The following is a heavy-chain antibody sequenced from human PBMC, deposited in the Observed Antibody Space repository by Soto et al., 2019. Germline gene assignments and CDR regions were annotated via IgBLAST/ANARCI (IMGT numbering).Heavy chain of an antibody. Sequence: SVKVSCKASGFTFTSSAVQWVRQARGQRLEWIGWIVVGSGNTNYAQKFQERVTITRGMSTSTAYMELSSLRSEDTAVYYCAASLVVVDAFDIWGQGTMVTVSS. D-gene: IGHD3-22*01. CDR3: AASLVVVDAFDI. V-gene: IGHV1-58*01. CDR2: IVVGSGNT. CDR1: GFTFTSSA. J-gene: IGHJ3*02.